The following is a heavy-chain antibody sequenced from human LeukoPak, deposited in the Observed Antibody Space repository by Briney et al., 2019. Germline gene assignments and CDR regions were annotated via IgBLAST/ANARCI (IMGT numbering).Heavy chain of an antibody. CDR3: ARQPPNYDILTGHSNWFDP. J-gene: IGHJ5*02. Sequence: ASVKVSCKASGGIFSSYAISWVRQAPGQGLEWMGGIIPIFGTAKYAQKFQGRVTITADKFTSTAYVELSSLRSEDTALYYCARQPPNYDILTGHSNWFDPWGQGTLVTVSS. CDR1: GGIFSSYA. D-gene: IGHD3-9*01. V-gene: IGHV1-69*06. CDR2: IIPIFGTA.